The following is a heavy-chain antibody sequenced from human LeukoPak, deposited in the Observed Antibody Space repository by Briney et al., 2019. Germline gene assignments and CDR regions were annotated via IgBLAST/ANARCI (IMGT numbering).Heavy chain of an antibody. D-gene: IGHD3-10*01. CDR3: ARVNYGSGSLIYYYYYIDV. CDR1: GFTVSSNY. CDR2: IYSGGSR. J-gene: IGHJ6*03. V-gene: IGHV3-53*01. Sequence: PGGSLTLSCTASGFTVSSNYMMWVRRAPGKGLEWVSDIYSGGSRYDADSMKGRFTISRDTSKNTMYLQMNSPRAEDTAVYYCARVNYGSGSLIYYYYYIDVWGKGTTVTISS.